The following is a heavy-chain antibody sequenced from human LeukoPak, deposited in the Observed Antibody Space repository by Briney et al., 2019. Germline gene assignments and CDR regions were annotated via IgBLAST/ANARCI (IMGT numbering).Heavy chain of an antibody. Sequence: SETLSLTCAVYGGSFSGYYWSWIRQPPGKGLEWIGEINHSGSTNYNPSLKSRVTISVDTSKNQFSPKLSSVTAADTAVYYCARLPSRYSSSWYPNRDYWGQGTLVTVSS. CDR2: INHSGST. J-gene: IGHJ4*02. D-gene: IGHD6-13*01. CDR3: ARLPSRYSSSWYPNRDY. CDR1: GGSFSGYY. V-gene: IGHV4-34*01.